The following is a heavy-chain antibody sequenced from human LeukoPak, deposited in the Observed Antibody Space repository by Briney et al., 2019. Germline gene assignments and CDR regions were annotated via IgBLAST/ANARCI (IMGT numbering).Heavy chain of an antibody. Sequence: GGSLRLSCTASGFTFGDYAMSWVRQAPGKGLEWVGFIRSKAYGGTTEYAASVKGRFTISRDDSKSIAYLQMNGLKTEDTAVYYCTRGSQDYGDYRSYYYYGMDVWGKGTTVTVSS. CDR2: IRSKAYGGTT. V-gene: IGHV3-49*04. CDR3: TRGSQDYGDYRSYYYYGMDV. J-gene: IGHJ6*04. D-gene: IGHD4-17*01. CDR1: GFTFGDYA.